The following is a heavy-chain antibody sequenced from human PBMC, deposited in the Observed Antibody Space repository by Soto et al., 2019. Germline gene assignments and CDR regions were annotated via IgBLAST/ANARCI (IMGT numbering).Heavy chain of an antibody. J-gene: IGHJ5*02. Sequence: SETLSLTCTVSGGSISSGDYYWSWIRQPPGKGLEWIGYIYYSGSTYYNPSLKSRVTISVDTSKNQFSLKLSSVTAADTAVYYCASYCSGGSCEHFAPWGQGTLVTVSS. CDR3: ASYCSGGSCEHFAP. V-gene: IGHV4-30-4*01. D-gene: IGHD2-15*01. CDR1: GGSISSGDYY. CDR2: IYYSGST.